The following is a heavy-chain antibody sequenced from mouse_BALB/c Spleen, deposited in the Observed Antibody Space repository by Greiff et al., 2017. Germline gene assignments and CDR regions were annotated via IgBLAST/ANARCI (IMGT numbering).Heavy chain of an antibody. Sequence: EVQLVESGPGLVKPSQSLSLTCTVTGYSITSDYAWNWIRQFPGNKLEWMGYISYSGSTSYNPSLKSRISITRDTSKNQFFLQLNSVTTEDTATYYCARVLTGIFDYWGQGTTLTVSS. D-gene: IGHD4-1*01. CDR1: GYSITSDYA. V-gene: IGHV3-2*02. J-gene: IGHJ2*01. CDR2: ISYSGST. CDR3: ARVLTGIFDY.